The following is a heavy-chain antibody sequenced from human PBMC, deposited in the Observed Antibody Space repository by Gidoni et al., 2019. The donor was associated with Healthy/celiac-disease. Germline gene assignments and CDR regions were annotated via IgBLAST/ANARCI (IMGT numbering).Heavy chain of an antibody. V-gene: IGHV3-30-3*01. D-gene: IGHD6-13*01. CDR2: ISYDGSNK. CDR3: ARDLFGSSWYPAGY. CDR1: GFTFSSYA. J-gene: IGHJ4*02. Sequence: QVQLVESGGGVVQPGRSLSLSCAASGFTFSSYAMHWVRQAPGKGLEWVAVISYDGSNKYYADSVKGRFTISRDNSKNTLYLQMNSLRAEDTAVYYCARDLFGSSWYPAGYWGQGTLVTVSS.